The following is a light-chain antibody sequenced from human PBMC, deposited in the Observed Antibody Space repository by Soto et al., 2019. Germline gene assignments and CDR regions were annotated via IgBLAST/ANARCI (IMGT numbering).Light chain of an antibody. V-gene: IGKV3-20*01. CDR3: QQYGSSPST. Sequence: EDVLTQSPATLSLSPGERATLSRRASQSVSSSYLAWYQQKPGQAPRLLIYGASSRATGIPDRFSGSGSETDFTLTISRLEPEDFAVYYCQQYGSSPSTFGQGTKVDIK. J-gene: IGKJ1*01. CDR1: QSVSSSY. CDR2: GAS.